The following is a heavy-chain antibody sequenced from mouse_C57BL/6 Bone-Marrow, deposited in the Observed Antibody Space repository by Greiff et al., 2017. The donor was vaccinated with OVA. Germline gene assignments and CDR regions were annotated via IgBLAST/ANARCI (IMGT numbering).Heavy chain of an antibody. J-gene: IGHJ2*01. CDR3: TTDYYGTLYYFDY. CDR1: GFNIKDDY. V-gene: IGHV14-4*01. D-gene: IGHD1-1*01. CDR2: IDPENGDT. Sequence: VQLKQSGAELVRPGASVKLSCTASGFNIKDDYMHWVKQRPEQGLEWIGWIDPENGDTEYASKFQGKATITADTSSNTAYLQLSSLTSEDTAVYYCTTDYYGTLYYFDYWGQGTTLTVSS.